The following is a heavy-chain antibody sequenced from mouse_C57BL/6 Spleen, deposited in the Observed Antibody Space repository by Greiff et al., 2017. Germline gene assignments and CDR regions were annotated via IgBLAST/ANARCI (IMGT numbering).Heavy chain of an antibody. CDR2: IYPSDSET. D-gene: IGHD1-1*01. Sequence: VQLQQPGAELVRPGSSVKLSCKASGYTFTSYWMDWVKQRPGQGLEWIGNIYPSDSETHYNPKFKDKATLTVDTSSSTAYMQLSSLTSEDSAVYYCARGDYYGSSSYFDYWGQGTTLTVSS. CDR3: ARGDYYGSSSYFDY. J-gene: IGHJ2*01. CDR1: GYTFTSYW. V-gene: IGHV1-61*01.